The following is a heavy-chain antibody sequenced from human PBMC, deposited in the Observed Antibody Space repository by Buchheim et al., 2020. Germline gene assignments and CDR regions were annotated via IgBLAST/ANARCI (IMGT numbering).Heavy chain of an antibody. CDR3: AREYYGTNEFDY. J-gene: IGHJ4*02. CDR2: IKEDGSEK. V-gene: IGHV3-7*01. CDR1: GFSFSRYW. Sequence: EVQLVESGGGLVQPGGSLRLSCAASGFSFSRYWMSWVRQAPGKGLEWVANIKEDGSEKFHVDSVKGRFTISRDNDKNSLFLQMNSLRVEDTAIYYCAREYYGTNEFDYWGQGTL. D-gene: IGHD3-10*01.